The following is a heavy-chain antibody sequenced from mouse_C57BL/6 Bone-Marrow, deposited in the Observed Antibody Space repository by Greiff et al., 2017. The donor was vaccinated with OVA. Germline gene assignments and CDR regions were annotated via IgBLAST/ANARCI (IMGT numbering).Heavy chain of an antibody. V-gene: IGHV5-9-1*02. D-gene: IGHD1-1*01. Sequence: DVQLQESGEGLVKPGGSLKLSCAASGFTFSSYAMSWVRQTPEKRLEWVAYISSGGDYIYYADTVKGRFTISRDNARNTLYLQMSSLKSEDTAMYYCTRGYYGSRYSYAMDYWGQGTSVTVS. CDR3: TRGYYGSRYSYAMDY. CDR2: ISSGGDYI. CDR1: GFTFSSYA. J-gene: IGHJ4*01.